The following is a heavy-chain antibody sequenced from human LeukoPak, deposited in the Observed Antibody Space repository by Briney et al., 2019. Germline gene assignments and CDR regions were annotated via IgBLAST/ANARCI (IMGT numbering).Heavy chain of an antibody. D-gene: IGHD2-21*02. J-gene: IGHJ4*02. CDR3: TTRVVTTNDY. CDR2: ISGSGGST. Sequence: PGGSLRLSCAASGFTFSSYAMSWVRQAPGKGLEWVSAISGSGGSTYYADSVKGRFTISRDNSKNTLYLQMNSLKTEDTAVYYCTTRVVTTNDYWGQGTLVTVSS. V-gene: IGHV3-23*01. CDR1: GFTFSSYA.